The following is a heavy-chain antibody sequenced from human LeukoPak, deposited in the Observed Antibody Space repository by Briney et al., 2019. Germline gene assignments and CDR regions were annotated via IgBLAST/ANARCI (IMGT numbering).Heavy chain of an antibody. CDR1: GYILTNNW. J-gene: IGHJ6*03. V-gene: IGHV5-51*01. CDR3: ARRGRYFDWLSQTYYYMDV. Sequence: GESLKISCKISGYILTNNWIGWVRQVPGKGLEWMGLIYPGNSDTKYSPSFQGQVTISADKSISTAYLQWSSLKASDTAMYYCARRGRYFDWLSQTYYYMDVWGKGTTVTISS. CDR2: IYPGNSDT. D-gene: IGHD3-9*01.